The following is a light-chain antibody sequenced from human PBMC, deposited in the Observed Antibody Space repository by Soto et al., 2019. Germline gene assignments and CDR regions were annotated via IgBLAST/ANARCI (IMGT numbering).Light chain of an antibody. CDR1: QTISSW. CDR3: QHYNSYSEA. CDR2: KAS. J-gene: IGKJ1*01. V-gene: IGKV1-5*03. Sequence: DIQMTQSPSTLSGSVGDRVTITCRASQTISSWLAWYQQKPGKAPKLLIYKASTLKSGVPPRFSGSGSGKEFTLTISSLQPDDFATYYCQHYNSYSEAFGQGTKVDIK.